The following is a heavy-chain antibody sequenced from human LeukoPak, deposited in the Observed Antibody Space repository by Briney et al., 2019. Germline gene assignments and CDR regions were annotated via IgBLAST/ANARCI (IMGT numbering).Heavy chain of an antibody. J-gene: IGHJ4*02. V-gene: IGHV3-30-3*01. Sequence: GGSLRLSCAASGFTFSSYAMHWVRQAPGKGLEWVAVISYDGSNKYYADSVKGRFTISRDNSKNTLYLQMNSLRAEDTAVYYCARDLPSYYYDSSGSFDYWGQGTLVTVSS. CDR2: ISYDGSNK. CDR3: ARDLPSYYYDSSGSFDY. CDR1: GFTFSSYA. D-gene: IGHD3-22*01.